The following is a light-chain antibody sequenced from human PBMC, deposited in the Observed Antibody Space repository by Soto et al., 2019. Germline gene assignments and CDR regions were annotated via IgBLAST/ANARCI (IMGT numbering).Light chain of an antibody. Sequence: QSALTQPASVSGSPGQSITISCTGTSSDVGNYNLVSWYQQYPGKAPKVIIYEVFKRPSGVSNRFSASKSGNTASVTISGLQAEDEADYYCCSYADHSWVFGGGTQLTVL. CDR2: EVF. CDR1: SSDVGNYNL. V-gene: IGLV2-23*02. CDR3: CSYADHSWV. J-gene: IGLJ3*02.